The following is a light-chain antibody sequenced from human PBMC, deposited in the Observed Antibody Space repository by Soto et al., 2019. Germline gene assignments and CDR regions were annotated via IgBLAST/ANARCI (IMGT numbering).Light chain of an antibody. Sequence: QSVLTQSPSASASLGASVKLTCTLSSGHSSYAIAWHQQQPEKGPRYLMKLNSDGSHSKGDGIPDRFSGSSSGAERYLTISSLRSEDEADYYCQTWGTGDWVFGGGTKLTVL. J-gene: IGLJ3*02. V-gene: IGLV4-69*01. CDR2: LNSDGSH. CDR1: SGHSSYA. CDR3: QTWGTGDWV.